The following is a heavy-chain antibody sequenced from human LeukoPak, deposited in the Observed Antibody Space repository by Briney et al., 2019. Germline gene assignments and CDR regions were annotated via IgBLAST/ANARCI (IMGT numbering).Heavy chain of an antibody. CDR1: GFTFSTFV. V-gene: IGHV3-23*01. Sequence: GGSLRLSCAASGFTFSTFVMSWVRQTPGKGLEWVSVISGGGGSTDYADSVKGRFTVSRDNSKNTLYLQMDSLTVEDTAVYYCAKSYDISRFYPYWGQGTLVTVSS. CDR2: ISGGGGST. D-gene: IGHD3-22*01. CDR3: AKSYDISRFYPY. J-gene: IGHJ4*02.